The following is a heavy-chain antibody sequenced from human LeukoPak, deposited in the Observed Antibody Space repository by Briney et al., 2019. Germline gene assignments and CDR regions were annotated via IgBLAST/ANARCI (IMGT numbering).Heavy chain of an antibody. Sequence: ASLKVSCKASGYTFTGDYMHWVRQAPGQGLEWMGWINPNSGGTNYAQKFQGRVTMTRDTSISTAYMELSRLRSDDTAVYYCASPAPLGAAGMDVWGQGTTVTVSS. V-gene: IGHV1-2*02. CDR1: GYTFTGDY. CDR3: ASPAPLGAAGMDV. D-gene: IGHD2-2*01. CDR2: INPNSGGT. J-gene: IGHJ6*02.